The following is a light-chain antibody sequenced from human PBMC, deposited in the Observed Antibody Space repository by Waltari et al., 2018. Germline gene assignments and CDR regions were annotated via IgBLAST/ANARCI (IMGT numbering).Light chain of an antibody. CDR1: TSHIGGYTY. CDR3: CSYAGNYTYV. J-gene: IGLJ1*01. V-gene: IGLV2-11*01. Sequence: QSALTQPRSVSGSPGQSVTISCTATTSHIGGYTYVPWYQQRPGKAPQLMIYGVTKRPSGVPDHFSGSKSGNTAFLTITGLQADDEADYYCCSYAGNYTYVFGTGTTVTV. CDR2: GVT.